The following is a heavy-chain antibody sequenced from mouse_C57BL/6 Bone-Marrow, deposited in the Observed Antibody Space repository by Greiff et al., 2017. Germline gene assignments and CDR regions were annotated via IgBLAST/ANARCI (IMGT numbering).Heavy chain of an antibody. D-gene: IGHD1-1*01. CDR2: IYPGDGDT. CDR3: ASDGRAWFAY. CDR1: GYAFSSSW. J-gene: IGHJ3*01. V-gene: IGHV1-82*01. Sequence: QVQLQQSGPELVKPGASVKISCKASGYAFSSSWMHWVKQRPGKGLEWIGRIYPGDGDTNYNGKFKGKATLTADKSSSTAYMQLSSLTSEDSAVYFCASDGRAWFAYWGQGTLVTVSA.